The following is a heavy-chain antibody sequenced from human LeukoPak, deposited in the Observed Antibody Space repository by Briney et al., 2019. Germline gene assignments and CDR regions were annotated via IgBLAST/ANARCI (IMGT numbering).Heavy chain of an antibody. CDR3: ARANFLYCSSTTCLFDY. V-gene: IGHV1-2*02. J-gene: IGHJ4*02. CDR2: INPNSGDT. CDR1: GYTFTSYG. D-gene: IGHD2-2*01. Sequence: ASVKVSCKASGYTFTSYGISWVRQAPGQGFEWMGWINPNSGDTNYAQKFQGRVTMTRDTSISTAHMGMSRLRSDDTAVYYCARANFLYCSSTTCLFDYWGQGTLVTVSS.